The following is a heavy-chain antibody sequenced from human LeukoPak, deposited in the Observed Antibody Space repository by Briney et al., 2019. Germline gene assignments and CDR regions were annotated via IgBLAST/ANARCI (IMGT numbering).Heavy chain of an antibody. Sequence: GGSLRLSCAASGFTVSSNYMSWVRQAPGKGLEWVSVIYSGGSTYYADSVKGRFTISRDNSKNTLYLQMNSLRAEDTAVYYCARLGGYYSYYLDYWGQGTLVTVSS. J-gene: IGHJ4*02. CDR2: IYSGGST. D-gene: IGHD3-22*01. V-gene: IGHV3-53*01. CDR3: ARLGGYYSYYLDY. CDR1: GFTVSSNY.